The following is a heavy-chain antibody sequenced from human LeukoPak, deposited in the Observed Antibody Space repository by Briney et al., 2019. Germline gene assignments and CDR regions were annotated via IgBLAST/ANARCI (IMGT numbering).Heavy chain of an antibody. CDR2: ISYDGSNK. CDR1: GFTFSSYA. D-gene: IGHD6-13*01. Sequence: PGGSLRLSCAASGFTFSSYAMHWVRQAPGKGLEWVAVISYDGSNKYYADSVKGRFTISRDNSKNTLYLQMNSLRAEDTAVYYCARAKAAAPRWFDPWGQGTLVTVSS. CDR3: ARAKAAAPRWFDP. J-gene: IGHJ5*02. V-gene: IGHV3-30-3*01.